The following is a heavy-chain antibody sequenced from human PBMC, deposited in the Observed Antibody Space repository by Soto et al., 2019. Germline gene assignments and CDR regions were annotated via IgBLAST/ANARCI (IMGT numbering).Heavy chain of an antibody. CDR1: GYTFTSYG. V-gene: IGHV1-18*01. CDR3: ARARDSSGRGAFDI. CDR2: ISAYNGNT. D-gene: IGHD3-22*01. J-gene: IGHJ3*02. Sequence: ASVKVSCKASGYTFTSYGIGWVRQAPGQGLEWMGWISAYNGNTNYAQKLQGRVTMTTDTSTSTAYMELRSLRSDDTAVYYCARARDSSGRGAFDIWGQGTMVTVSS.